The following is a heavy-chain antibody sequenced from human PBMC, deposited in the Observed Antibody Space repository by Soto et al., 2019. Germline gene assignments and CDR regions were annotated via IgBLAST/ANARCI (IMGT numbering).Heavy chain of an antibody. CDR2: MYPNSGNT. D-gene: IGHD3-10*01. V-gene: IGHV1-8*01. CDR3: ARGQITMVRVFGY. Sequence: ASVKVSCKASGYTFTSYDINWVRQATGQGLEWMGWMYPNSGNTGYAQKFQGRVTMTRNTSISTAYMELSSLRSEDTAVYYFARGQITMVRVFGYWGQGTLVTVSS. J-gene: IGHJ4*02. CDR1: GYTFTSYD.